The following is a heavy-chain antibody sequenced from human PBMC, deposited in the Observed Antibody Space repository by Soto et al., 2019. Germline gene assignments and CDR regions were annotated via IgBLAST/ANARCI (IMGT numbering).Heavy chain of an antibody. CDR3: ATEYYDILTGYYRAFDY. J-gene: IGHJ4*02. CDR2: FEPEDGET. Sequence: ASVKVSCKVSGYTLTGLSMRWVRQAPGKGLEWMGGFEPEDGETIYAQKFQGRVTMTEDTSTDTAYMELSSLRSEDTAVYYCATEYYDILTGYYRAFDYWGQGTLVTVSS. CDR1: GYTLTGLS. D-gene: IGHD3-9*01. V-gene: IGHV1-24*01.